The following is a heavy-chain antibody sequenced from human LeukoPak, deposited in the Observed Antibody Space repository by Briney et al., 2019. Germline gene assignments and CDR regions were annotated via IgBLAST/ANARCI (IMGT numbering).Heavy chain of an antibody. V-gene: IGHV4-59*12. CDR3: ASQNWVGAAFDI. Sequence: SETLSLTCTVSGGSISSYYWSWIRQPPGKGLEWIGYIYYSGSTNYNPSLKSRVTISVDTSKNQFSLKLSSVTAADTAVYYCASQNWVGAAFDIWGQGTMVTVSS. CDR2: IYYSGST. D-gene: IGHD7-27*01. CDR1: GGSISSYY. J-gene: IGHJ3*02.